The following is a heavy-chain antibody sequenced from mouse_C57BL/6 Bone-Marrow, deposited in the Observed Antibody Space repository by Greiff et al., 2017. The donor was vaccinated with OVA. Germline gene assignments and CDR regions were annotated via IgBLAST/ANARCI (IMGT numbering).Heavy chain of an antibody. J-gene: IGHJ4*01. CDR3: ARRAGSGAMDY. CDR1: GYTFTSYG. CDR2: IYPRSGNT. D-gene: IGHD3-1*01. Sequence: QVQLKESGAELARPGASVKLSCKASGYTFTSYGISWVKQRTGQGLEWIGEIYPRSGNTYYNEKFKGKATLTADKSSSTAYMELRSLTSEDAAVESCARRAGSGAMDYGGQGTSVTVSS. V-gene: IGHV1-81*01.